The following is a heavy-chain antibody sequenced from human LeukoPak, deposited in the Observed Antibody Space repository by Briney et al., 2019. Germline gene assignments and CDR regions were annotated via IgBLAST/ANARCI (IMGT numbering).Heavy chain of an antibody. CDR3: AIGQRRYSYGPTTPIDY. J-gene: IGHJ4*02. Sequence: PGGSLRLSCAASGFTFSSYGIHWVRQAPGKGLEWVAVISYDGSNKYYADSVKGRFTISRDNSKNTLYLQMNSLRAEDTAVYYCAIGQRRYSYGPTTPIDYWGQGTLVTVSS. D-gene: IGHD5-18*01. CDR2: ISYDGSNK. V-gene: IGHV3-30*03. CDR1: GFTFSSYG.